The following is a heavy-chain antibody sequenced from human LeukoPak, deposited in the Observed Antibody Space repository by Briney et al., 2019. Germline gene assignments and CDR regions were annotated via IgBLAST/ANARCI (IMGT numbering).Heavy chain of an antibody. CDR3: ASVGATIDY. D-gene: IGHD1-26*01. J-gene: IGHJ4*02. CDR2: IIPIFGTA. V-gene: IGHV1-69*05. Sequence: GPPLKVSCKASEGTFSSYAISWGRQAPGQGLEWMGGIIPIFGTANYAQKFQGRVTITTDESTSTAYMELSSLRSEDTAVYYCASVGATIDYWGQGTLVTVSS. CDR1: EGTFSSYA.